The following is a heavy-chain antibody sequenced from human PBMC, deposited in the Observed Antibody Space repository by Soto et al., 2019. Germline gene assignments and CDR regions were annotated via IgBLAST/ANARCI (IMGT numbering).Heavy chain of an antibody. CDR2: IYNNDGT. V-gene: IGHV3-66*01. Sequence: GGSLRLSCAASGFSVSNKFMSWVRQAPGKGLEWVSIIYNNDGTNYADSVKGRFTISRDNSKNTLYLQMSSLRPEDTAVYYCVKTLQYSYGLPHWGQGTLVTVPQ. J-gene: IGHJ4*02. D-gene: IGHD5-18*01. CDR3: VKTLQYSYGLPH. CDR1: GFSVSNKF.